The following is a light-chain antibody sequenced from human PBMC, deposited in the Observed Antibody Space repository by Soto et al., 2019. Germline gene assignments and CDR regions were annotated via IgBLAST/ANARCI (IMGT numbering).Light chain of an antibody. V-gene: IGLV2-14*03. CDR3: SSYTATNTLV. CDR2: DVG. CDR1: SSDVGGHNY. J-gene: IGLJ1*01. Sequence: QSVLTQPASVSGSPEQSITISCTGTSSDVGGHNYVSWYQQHPGKVPKLLIYDVGNRPSGVSDRFSGSKSGNTASLTIFGLQAEDEADYYCSSYTATNTLVFGTGTKVPVL.